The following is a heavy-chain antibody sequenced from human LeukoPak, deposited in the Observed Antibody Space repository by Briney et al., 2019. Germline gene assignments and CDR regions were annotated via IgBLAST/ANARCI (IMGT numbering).Heavy chain of an antibody. J-gene: IGHJ3*02. D-gene: IGHD3-22*01. CDR2: IYTSGST. Sequence: SETLSLTCTVSGGSISSYYWSWIRQPAGKGLEWIGRIYTSGSTNYNPSLKSRVTMSVDTSKNQFSLKLSSVTAADTAVYYCAREVSYYYDSSASEDAFDIWGQGTMVTVSS. V-gene: IGHV4-4*07. CDR1: GGSISSYY. CDR3: AREVSYYYDSSASEDAFDI.